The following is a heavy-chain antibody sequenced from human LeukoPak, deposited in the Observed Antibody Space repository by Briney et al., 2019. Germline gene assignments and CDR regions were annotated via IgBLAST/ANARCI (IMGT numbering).Heavy chain of an antibody. CDR2: INHSGST. J-gene: IGHJ1*01. V-gene: IGHV4-34*01. CDR1: GGSFSGYY. CDR3: ARRSSGAAAKGYFQH. Sequence: SETLSLTCAVYGGSFSGYYWSWIRQPLGKGLEWIGEINHSGSTNYNPSLKSRVTISVDTSKNQFSLKLSSVTAAGTAVYYCARRSSGAAAKGYFQHWGQGTLVTVSS. D-gene: IGHD2-2*01.